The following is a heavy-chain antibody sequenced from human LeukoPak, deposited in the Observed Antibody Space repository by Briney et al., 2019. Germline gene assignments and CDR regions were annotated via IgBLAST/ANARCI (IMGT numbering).Heavy chain of an antibody. D-gene: IGHD3-22*01. Sequence: SGTLSLTCAVSGGSISSSNWWSWVRQPPGKGLEWIGEIYHSGSTNYNPSLKSRVTISVDTSKNQFSLKLSSVTAADTAVYYCASSITMIVAEGAFDIWGQGTMVTVSS. CDR3: ASSITMIVAEGAFDI. J-gene: IGHJ3*02. V-gene: IGHV4-4*02. CDR2: IYHSGST. CDR1: GGSISSSNW.